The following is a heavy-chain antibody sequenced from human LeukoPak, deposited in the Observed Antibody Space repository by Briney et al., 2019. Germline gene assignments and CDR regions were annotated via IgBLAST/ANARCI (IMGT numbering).Heavy chain of an antibody. D-gene: IGHD6-13*01. Sequence: GSLRLSCAASGFTFSSNYMSWVRQAPGKGLEWVSVIYSGGSTYYADSVTGRFTISRDNSKNTLYLQMNSLRAEDTAVYYRARGVGSSWYYFDYWGQGTLVTVSS. J-gene: IGHJ4*02. CDR3: ARGVGSSWYYFDY. CDR1: GFTFSSNY. CDR2: IYSGGST. V-gene: IGHV3-53*01.